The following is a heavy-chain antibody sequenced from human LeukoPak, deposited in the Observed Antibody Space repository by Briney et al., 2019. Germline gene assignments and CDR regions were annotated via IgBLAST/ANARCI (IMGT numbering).Heavy chain of an antibody. CDR2: IYHSGST. CDR1: GGSISSGGYS. J-gene: IGHJ4*02. V-gene: IGHV4-30-2*01. CDR3: ARVRYGDYLDY. D-gene: IGHD4-17*01. Sequence: SETLSLTCAVSGGSISSGGYSWSWLRQPPGKGLEWIGYIYHSGSTYYNPSLKSRVTISVDRSKNQFSLKLSSVTAADTAVYYCARVRYGDYLDYWGQGTLVTVSS.